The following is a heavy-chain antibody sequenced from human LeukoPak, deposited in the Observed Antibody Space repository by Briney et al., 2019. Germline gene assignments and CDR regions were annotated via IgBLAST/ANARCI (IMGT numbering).Heavy chain of an antibody. V-gene: IGHV3-21*01. J-gene: IGHJ4*02. CDR3: ARDLYGDYQDY. CDR2: ISSSSSYI. Sequence: GGSLRLSCAASGFTFNSYSMNWVRQAPGKGLEWVSSISSSSSYIYYADSVKGRFTISRDNAKNSLYLQMNSLRAEDTAVYYCARDLYGDYQDYWGQGTLVTVSS. CDR1: GFTFNSYS. D-gene: IGHD4-17*01.